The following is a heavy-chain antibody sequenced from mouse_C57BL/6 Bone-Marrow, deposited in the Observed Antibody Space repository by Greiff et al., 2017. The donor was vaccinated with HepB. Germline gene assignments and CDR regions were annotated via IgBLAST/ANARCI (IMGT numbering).Heavy chain of an antibody. D-gene: IGHD2-1*01. CDR1: GFTFSSYA. Sequence: EVQRVESGGGLVKPGGSLKLSCAASGFTFSSYAMSWVRQTPEKRLEWVATISDGGSYTYYPVNVKGRFTISRDNAKNNLYLQMSHLKSEDTAMYYCARIYYGNYDFDYWGQGTTLTVSS. V-gene: IGHV5-4*01. J-gene: IGHJ2*01. CDR2: ISDGGSYT. CDR3: ARIYYGNYDFDY.